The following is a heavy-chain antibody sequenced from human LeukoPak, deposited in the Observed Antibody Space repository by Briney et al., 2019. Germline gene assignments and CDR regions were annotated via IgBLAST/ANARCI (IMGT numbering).Heavy chain of an antibody. J-gene: IGHJ4*02. V-gene: IGHV1-69*05. CDR1: GGTFSSYA. D-gene: IGHD3-16*02. Sequence: SVKVSCKASGGTFSSYAISWVRQAPGQGLEWMGRIIPIFGTANYAQKFQGRDTITTDESTSTAYMELSSLRSEDTAVYYCARTYYDYVWGSYRYGYFDYWGQGTLVTVSS. CDR3: ARTYYDYVWGSYRYGYFDY. CDR2: IIPIFGTA.